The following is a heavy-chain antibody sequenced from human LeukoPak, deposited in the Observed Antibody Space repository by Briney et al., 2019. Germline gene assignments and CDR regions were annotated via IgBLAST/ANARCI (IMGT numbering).Heavy chain of an antibody. Sequence: GGSLRHSCASPGVTLRVYAMCSVRQAPGKGLEWVSGISGSGGSTHHADSVKDRFTISRDNSKNTLYLQMNSLRAEDTAVYYCARNTVEVVAANHDAFVCWVQGTMVTVSS. J-gene: IGHJ3*01. V-gene: IGHV3-23*01. CDR2: ISGSGGST. D-gene: IGHD2-15*01. CDR1: GVTLRVYA. CDR3: ARNTVEVVAANHDAFVC.